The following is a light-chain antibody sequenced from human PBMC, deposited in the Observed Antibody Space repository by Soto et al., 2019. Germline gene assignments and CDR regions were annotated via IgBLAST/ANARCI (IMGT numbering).Light chain of an antibody. Sequence: EIVMTQSTATLSVSPGERATLSCRASQDIRSSLAWYQQKPGQAPRLLIYGASIRATGVPATFSGSGSGTDFTLSISSLQSEHLGVYYCQQDNSWPLTFGGGTKWEIQ. J-gene: IGKJ4*01. CDR1: QDIRSS. CDR3: QQDNSWPLT. V-gene: IGKV3-15*01. CDR2: GAS.